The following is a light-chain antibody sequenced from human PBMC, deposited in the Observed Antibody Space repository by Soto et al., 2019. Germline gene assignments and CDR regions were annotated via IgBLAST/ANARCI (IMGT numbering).Light chain of an antibody. J-gene: IGKJ1*01. CDR3: QQYNDYSWT. Sequence: DIHMTQSPSTLSASVGDRVTITCRASQSISIWLAWYQQKPGKAPNLLIYKTSSLESGVPSRFSGSGSGTEFMLTISSLQPDDFGSYYCQQYNDYSWTFGQGTKVEIK. CDR1: QSISIW. CDR2: KTS. V-gene: IGKV1-5*03.